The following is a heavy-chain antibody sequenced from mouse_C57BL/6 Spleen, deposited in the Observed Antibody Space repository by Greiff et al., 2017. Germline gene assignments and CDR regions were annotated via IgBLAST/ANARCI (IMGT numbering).Heavy chain of an antibody. J-gene: IGHJ3*01. V-gene: IGHV1-76*01. CDR1: GYTFTDYY. Sequence: VKLVESGAELVRPGASVKLSCKASGYTFTDYYINWVKQRPGQGLEWIARIYPGSGNTYYNEKFKGTATLTAEKSSSTAYMQLSSLTSEDSAVYFCSREKDYYGSSPLFAYWGQGTLVTVSA. CDR2: IYPGSGNT. D-gene: IGHD1-1*01. CDR3: SREKDYYGSSPLFAY.